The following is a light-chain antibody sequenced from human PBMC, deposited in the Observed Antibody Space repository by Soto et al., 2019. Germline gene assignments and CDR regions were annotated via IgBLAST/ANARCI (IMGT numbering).Light chain of an antibody. Sequence: EIVLTQSPATLSLSPGERATLSCRASQSVSSQLAWYQHKPGQAPRLLIYDASNRATGIPDRFSGSGSGTDFTHTISTLEPEYFSVYYCAQRVWPWTVGQGTKVDI. CDR1: QSVSSQ. CDR2: DAS. V-gene: IGKV3-11*01. J-gene: IGKJ1*01. CDR3: AQRVWPWT.